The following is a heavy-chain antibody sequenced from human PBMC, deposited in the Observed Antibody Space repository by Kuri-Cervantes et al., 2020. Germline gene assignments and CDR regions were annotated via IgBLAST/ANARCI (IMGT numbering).Heavy chain of an antibody. CDR1: GGSINNGDYY. CDR2: IYYSGDT. J-gene: IGHJ4*02. V-gene: IGHV4-30-4*08. D-gene: IGHD2-2*01. Sequence: SETLSLTCTVSGGSINNGDYYWTWIRQPPGKGLEWIGYIYYSGDTYYNPSLKSRVTISIDTSKNQFSLKLSSVTAADTAVYYCARELPAADYWGQGTLVTVSS. CDR3: ARELPAADY.